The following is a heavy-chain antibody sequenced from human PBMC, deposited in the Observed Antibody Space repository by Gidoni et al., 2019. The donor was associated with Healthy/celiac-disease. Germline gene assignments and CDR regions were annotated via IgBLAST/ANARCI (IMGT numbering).Heavy chain of an antibody. V-gene: IGHV4-34*01. CDR1: GGSFSGSY. Sequence: QVQLQQWGAGLLKPSETLSLTCAVDGGSFSGSYWSWVRQPPGKGLEWIGEINHSGSTNYNPSLKSRVTISVDTSKNQFSLKLSSVTAADTAVYYCARVSPYFDYWGQGTLVTVSS. CDR2: INHSGST. CDR3: ARVSPYFDY. J-gene: IGHJ4*02.